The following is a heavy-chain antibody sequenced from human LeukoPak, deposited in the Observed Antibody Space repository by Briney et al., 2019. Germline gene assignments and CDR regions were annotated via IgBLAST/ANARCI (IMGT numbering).Heavy chain of an antibody. CDR2: LYTGGGA. V-gene: IGHV3-53*01. CDR3: ARRDTTGWFHHFDY. D-gene: IGHD6-19*01. Sequence: GGSLRLSCAASGFTVSSSSMAWVRQTPGRGLEWVSILYTGGGANYADSVKGRFTISRDNSRNTLFLQMDSLRAEDTAVYYCARRDTTGWFHHFDYWGQGTLVTVSS. CDR1: GFTVSSSS. J-gene: IGHJ4*02.